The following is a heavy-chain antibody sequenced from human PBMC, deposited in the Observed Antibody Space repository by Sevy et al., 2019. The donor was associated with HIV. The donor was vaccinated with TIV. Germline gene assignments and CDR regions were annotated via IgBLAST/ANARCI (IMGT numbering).Heavy chain of an antibody. Sequence: GESLKISCAASGFTFSSYAMHWVRQAPGKGLEWVAVISHDGSNKYYADSVKGRFTISSDNSKNTLYLQMNSLRAEDTAVCYCARDPSITIFYPEGFDLWGQGTLVTVSS. CDR2: ISHDGSNK. CDR3: ARDPSITIFYPEGFDL. J-gene: IGHJ5*02. V-gene: IGHV3-30-3*01. D-gene: IGHD3-9*01. CDR1: GFTFSSYA.